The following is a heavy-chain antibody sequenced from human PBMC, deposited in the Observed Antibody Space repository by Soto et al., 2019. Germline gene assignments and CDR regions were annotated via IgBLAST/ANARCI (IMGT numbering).Heavy chain of an antibody. CDR3: ARDHNYYYYLDV. Sequence: QVQLVQSGAEVMKPGSSVKVSCKASGGTFSSYTISWVRQAPGQGLEWMGRIIPILGIANYAQKFQGRVTITADKSTSTAYMELSSLRSEDTAVYYCARDHNYYYYLDVWGKGTPVTVSS. V-gene: IGHV1-69*08. CDR2: IIPILGIA. J-gene: IGHJ6*03. CDR1: GGTFSSYT.